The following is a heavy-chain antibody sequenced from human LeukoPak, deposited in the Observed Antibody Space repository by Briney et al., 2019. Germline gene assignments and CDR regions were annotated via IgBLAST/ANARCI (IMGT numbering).Heavy chain of an antibody. Sequence: GGSLRLSCAASGFTFSSYWMSWVRQAPGKGLEWVANIKQDGSEKYYVDSVKGRFTISRDNAKNSLYLQMNSLRAEDTAVYYCARTRGVVVPAAILWGQGTLVTVSS. J-gene: IGHJ4*02. D-gene: IGHD2-2*02. CDR3: ARTRGVVVPAAIL. V-gene: IGHV3-7*01. CDR1: GFTFSSYW. CDR2: IKQDGSEK.